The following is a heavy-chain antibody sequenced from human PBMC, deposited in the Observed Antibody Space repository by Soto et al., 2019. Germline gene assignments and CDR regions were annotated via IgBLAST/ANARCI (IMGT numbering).Heavy chain of an antibody. Sequence: QLQLQESGSGLVKPSQTLSLTCAVSGGSINSGGYSWSWIRQPPGKGLEWIGYIYHSGSTYYNPYLTSRVIISVDRSKNQFSLKLSSVTAADTAVYYCARSVLVPAAINWFDPWGQGTLVTVSS. V-gene: IGHV4-30-2*01. CDR2: IYHSGST. J-gene: IGHJ5*02. CDR1: GGSINSGGYS. CDR3: ARSVLVPAAINWFDP. D-gene: IGHD2-2*02.